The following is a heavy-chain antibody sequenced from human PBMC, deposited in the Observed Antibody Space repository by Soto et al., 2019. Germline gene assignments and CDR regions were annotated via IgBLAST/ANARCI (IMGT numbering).Heavy chain of an antibody. D-gene: IGHD2-2*01. V-gene: IGHV3-21*06. J-gene: IGHJ5*01. CDR2: ISSSTSYV. CDR3: ARDPSEGRVGNWFES. Sequence: PGGSLRLSCAASGFTFSRYGMNWLRQAPGKGLEWVASISSSTSYVYYADSVKGCFSTSRDNAKNILYLEMYGLRTEDTAVYYCARDPSEGRVGNWFESWGQGTLVTVSS. CDR1: GFTFSRYG.